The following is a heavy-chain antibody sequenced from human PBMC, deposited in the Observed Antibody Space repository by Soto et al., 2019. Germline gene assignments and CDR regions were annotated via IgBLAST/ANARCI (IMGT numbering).Heavy chain of an antibody. CDR2: SNAGNGNT. J-gene: IGHJ5*02. D-gene: IGHD6-6*01. CDR1: GYTFTSYA. Sequence: QVQLVQSGAEVKKPGASVKVSCKASGYTFTSYAMHWVRQAPGQRLEWMGWSNAGNGNTKYSQKFQGRVTITRDTSASTAYMELSSLRSEDTAVYYCAREDEYSSSSADGGFDPWGQGTLVTVSS. CDR3: AREDEYSSSSADGGFDP. V-gene: IGHV1-3*01.